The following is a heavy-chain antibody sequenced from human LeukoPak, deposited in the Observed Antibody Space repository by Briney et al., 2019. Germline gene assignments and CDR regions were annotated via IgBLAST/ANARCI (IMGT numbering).Heavy chain of an antibody. V-gene: IGHV1-8*01. CDR2: MNPNSGNT. Sequence: ASVKVSCKASGYTFTSYDITWVRQATGQGLEWMGWMNPNSGNTGYAQKFQGRVTMTRNASISTAYMELSSLRSEDTAVYYCVRADCSSTSCYGRRYYYYGMDVWGQGTTVTVSS. D-gene: IGHD2-2*01. CDR3: VRADCSSTSCYGRRYYYYGMDV. J-gene: IGHJ6*02. CDR1: GYTFTSYD.